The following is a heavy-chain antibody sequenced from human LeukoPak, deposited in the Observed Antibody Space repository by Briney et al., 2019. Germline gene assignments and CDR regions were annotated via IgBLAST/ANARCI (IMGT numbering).Heavy chain of an antibody. CDR2: ISGSGGST. V-gene: IGHV3-23*01. CDR3: AKDVDGSSWYGSKFDY. Sequence: GGSLRLSCAASGFTFSSYAMSWVRQAPGKGLEWVSAISGSGGSTYYADSVKGRFTISRDNSKNTLYLQMNSLRAEDTAVYYCAKDVDGSSWYGSKFDYWGQGTLVTVSS. J-gene: IGHJ4*02. CDR1: GFTFSSYA. D-gene: IGHD6-13*01.